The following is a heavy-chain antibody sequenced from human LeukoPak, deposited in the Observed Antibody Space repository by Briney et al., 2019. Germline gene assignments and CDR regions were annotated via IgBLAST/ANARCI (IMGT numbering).Heavy chain of an antibody. J-gene: IGHJ4*02. D-gene: IGHD3-9*01. Sequence: PSETLSLTCAVYGGSFSGYYWSWIRRPPGKGLEWIGEINHSGSTNYNPSLKSRVTISVDTSKNQFSLKLSSVTAADTAVYYCARGHRLRYFDWLLLSPYYFDYWGQGTLVTVSS. V-gene: IGHV4-34*01. CDR2: INHSGST. CDR1: GGSFSGYY. CDR3: ARGHRLRYFDWLLLSPYYFDY.